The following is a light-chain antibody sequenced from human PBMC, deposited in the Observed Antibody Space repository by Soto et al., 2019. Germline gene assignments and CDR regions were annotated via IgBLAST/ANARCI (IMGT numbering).Light chain of an antibody. CDR1: QSISSY. V-gene: IGKV1-39*01. Sequence: DIQMTQSPSSLSASVGDRVTITCRASQSISSYLNWYQQKPGKAPKLLIYAASSLQSGVPSRFSGSGSGTDFTLTXSSLXPXXXXXXXXXXXYSTPRTFGQGTKVEIK. CDR2: AAS. CDR3: XXXYSTPRT. J-gene: IGKJ1*01.